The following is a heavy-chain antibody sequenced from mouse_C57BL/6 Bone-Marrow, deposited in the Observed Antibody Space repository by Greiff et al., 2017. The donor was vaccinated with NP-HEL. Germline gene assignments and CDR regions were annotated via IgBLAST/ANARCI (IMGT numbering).Heavy chain of an antibody. CDR1: GYTFTSYW. CDR3: AFYYDYDRGIDY. V-gene: IGHV1-69*01. D-gene: IGHD2-4*01. CDR2: IDPSDSYT. Sequence: VQLQQPGAELVMPGASVKLSCKASGYTFTSYWMHWVKQRPGQGLEWIGEIDPSDSYTNYNQKFKGKSTLTVDKSSSTAYMQLSSLTSEDSAVYYCAFYYDYDRGIDYWGQGTTLTVSS. J-gene: IGHJ2*01.